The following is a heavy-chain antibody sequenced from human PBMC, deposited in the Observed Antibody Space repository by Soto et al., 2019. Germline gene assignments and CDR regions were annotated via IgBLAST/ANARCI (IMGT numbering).Heavy chain of an antibody. Sequence: VQLVESGGGLVQPGRSLRLSCAASGFTFDDYAMHWVRQTPGKGLEWVSGISWNSGSIGYADSVKSRFTISRDNAKNSLYLQMNSLRDEDTAVYHCAKLAPATWGQGTLVTVSS. D-gene: IGHD2-2*01. CDR2: ISWNSGSI. CDR3: AKLAPAT. V-gene: IGHV3-9*01. J-gene: IGHJ5*02. CDR1: GFTFDDYA.